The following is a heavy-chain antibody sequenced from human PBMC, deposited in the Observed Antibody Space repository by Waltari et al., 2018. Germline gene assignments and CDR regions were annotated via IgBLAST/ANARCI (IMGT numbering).Heavy chain of an antibody. V-gene: IGHV3-21*01. CDR3: ARDIRGSYQLFDY. CDR2: ISSSSSYI. Sequence: EVQLVESGGGLVKPGGSLRLSCAASGFTFSSYSMNWVRQAPGKGLEWVSSISSSSSYIYYADSGKGRFTISRDNAKNSLYLQMNSLRAEDTAVYYCARDIRGSYQLFDYWGQGTLVTVSS. J-gene: IGHJ4*02. D-gene: IGHD1-26*01. CDR1: GFTFSSYS.